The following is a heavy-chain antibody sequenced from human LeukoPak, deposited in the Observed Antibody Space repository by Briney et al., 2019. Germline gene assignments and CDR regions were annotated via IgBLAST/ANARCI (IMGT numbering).Heavy chain of an antibody. CDR1: GFTFSSYA. J-gene: IGHJ4*02. V-gene: IGHV3-23*01. CDR2: ISGSGGST. D-gene: IGHD3-3*01. Sequence: GGSLRLSCAASGFTFSSYAMSWVRQAPGKGLEWVSAISGSGGSTYYADSVKGRFTISRDNSKNTLYLQMNSLRAEDTAVYYCAKAPPTFGYYDFWSGYAFDYWGQGTLVTVSS. CDR3: AKAPPTFGYYDFWSGYAFDY.